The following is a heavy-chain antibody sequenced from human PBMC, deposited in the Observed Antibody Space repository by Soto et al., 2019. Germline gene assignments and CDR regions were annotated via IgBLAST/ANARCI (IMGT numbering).Heavy chain of an antibody. V-gene: IGHV4-34*01. CDR1: GGSFSGYY. D-gene: IGHD2-2*01. Sequence: QVQLQQWGAGLLKPSETLSLTCAVYGGSFSGYYWSWIRQPPGKGLEWIGEINHSGSTNYNPSLNSRVTIPVDTSKNQFSLKLRPVTAADTAVYYCARGLRCSTSTGPDPWGQGTLVTVSS. J-gene: IGHJ5*02. CDR2: INHSGST. CDR3: ARGLRCSTSTGPDP.